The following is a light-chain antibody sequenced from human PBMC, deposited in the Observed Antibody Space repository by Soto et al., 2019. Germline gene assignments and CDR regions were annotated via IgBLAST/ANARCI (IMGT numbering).Light chain of an antibody. V-gene: IGKV3-20*01. Sequence: EIVLTQSPVTLSLSPGERATLSCRASRSFASSYLGWYQQKPGQAPRLLIYAASTRATGIPDRFSGSESATDFTLTISRLEHEDSAVSYCQHYDSSPPYTFGQGTKLEIK. CDR3: QHYDSSPPYT. CDR2: AAS. J-gene: IGKJ2*01. CDR1: RSFASSY.